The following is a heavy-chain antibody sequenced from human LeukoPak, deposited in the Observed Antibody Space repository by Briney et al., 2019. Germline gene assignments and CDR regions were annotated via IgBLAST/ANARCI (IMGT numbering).Heavy chain of an antibody. Sequence: QTLSLTCAISGDSISSNSAAWNWIRQSPSRGLEWLGRTYYRSKWYNDYAVSVKSRITINPDTSKNQFSLQLNSVTPEDTALYYCARGNLYNWNYGMDVWGQGTTVTVSS. CDR3: ARGNLYNWNYGMDV. V-gene: IGHV6-1*01. D-gene: IGHD1-20*01. CDR1: GDSISSNSAA. J-gene: IGHJ6*02. CDR2: TYYRSKWYN.